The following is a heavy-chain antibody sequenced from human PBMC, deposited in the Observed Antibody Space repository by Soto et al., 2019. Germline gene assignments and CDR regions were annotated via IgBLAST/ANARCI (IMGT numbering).Heavy chain of an antibody. CDR3: ARVGYYYDSSGYYLSFDY. D-gene: IGHD3-22*01. V-gene: IGHV1-3*01. Sequence: GASVKVSCKASGGTFSSYAIDWVRQAPGQGLEWMGWINAGNGNTKYSQKFQGRVTMTRDTSTSTAYMELSSLRSEDTAVYYCARVGYYYDSSGYYLSFDYWGQGTLVTVSS. CDR2: INAGNGNT. CDR1: GGTFSSYA. J-gene: IGHJ4*02.